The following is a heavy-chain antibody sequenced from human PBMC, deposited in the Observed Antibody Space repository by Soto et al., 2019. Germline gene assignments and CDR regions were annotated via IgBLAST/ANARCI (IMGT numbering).Heavy chain of an antibody. J-gene: IGHJ4*02. V-gene: IGHV4-31*03. CDR1: GGSISGDTYY. CDR2: IHYSGST. D-gene: IGHD5-12*01. CDR3: ARESRDGFNSPFDY. Sequence: QVQLQESGPGLVKPSQTLSLTCTVSGGSISGDTYYWSWIRQHPGKGLEWIGYIHYSGSTYYTPSLKSRVSISVDMSKNHFSLRLSSVTAADTAVYYCARESRDGFNSPFDYWGQGTLVTVSS.